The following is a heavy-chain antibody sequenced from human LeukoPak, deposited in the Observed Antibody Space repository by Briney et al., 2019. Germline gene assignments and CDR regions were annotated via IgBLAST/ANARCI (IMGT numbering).Heavy chain of an antibody. CDR2: IYQSGSGSS. CDR3: ASTLRFLPYRRFDY. J-gene: IGHJ4*02. Sequence: PSETLSLTCSVSGGSIISSNYYWGWIRQPPGKGLEWIGSIYQSGSGSSYYNPSLKSRVTIFGDTSKNQFFLRLSSVTAADTAVYYCASTLRFLPYRRFDYWGQGTLVTVPS. CDR1: GGSIISSNYY. D-gene: IGHD3-3*01. V-gene: IGHV4-39*01.